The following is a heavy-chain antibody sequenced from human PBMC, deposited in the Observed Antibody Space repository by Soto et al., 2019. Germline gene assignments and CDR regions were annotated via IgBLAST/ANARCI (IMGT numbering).Heavy chain of an antibody. J-gene: IGHJ4*02. CDR1: GSTFSAST. V-gene: IGHV3-73*01. Sequence: PGGSLRLSCTDSGSTFSASTIHWVRQASGKGLEWIGRVRSKANTYATAYGASMKGKFTISRDDSENTAFLQMNSLKAEDTAVYFCTRQRLLWGPFDYWGQGT. CDR2: VRSKANTYAT. D-gene: IGHD3-10*01. CDR3: TRQRLLWGPFDY.